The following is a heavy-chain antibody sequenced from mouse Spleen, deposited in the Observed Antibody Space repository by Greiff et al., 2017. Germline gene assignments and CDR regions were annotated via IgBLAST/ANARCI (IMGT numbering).Heavy chain of an antibody. D-gene: IGHD1-1*01. Sequence: QVQLQQSGPGLVAPSQSLSITCTVSGFSLTSYGVHWVRQPPGKGLEWLVVIWSDGSTTYNSALKSRLSISKDNSKSQVFLKMNSLQTDDTAMYYCARHGDTVVGGFDYWGQGTTLTVSS. J-gene: IGHJ2*01. CDR2: IWSDGST. CDR3: ARHGDTVVGGFDY. CDR1: GFSLTSYG. V-gene: IGHV2-6-1*01.